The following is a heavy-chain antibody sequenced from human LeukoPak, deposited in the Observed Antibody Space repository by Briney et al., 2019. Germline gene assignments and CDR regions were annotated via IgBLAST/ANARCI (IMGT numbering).Heavy chain of an antibody. D-gene: IGHD3-3*01. CDR3: ARGITIFGVAIED. V-gene: IGHV4-59*01. J-gene: IGHJ4*02. CDR2: IYYSGST. Sequence: SETLSLTCTVSGGSISSYYWSWIRQPPGKGLEWIGYIYYSGSTNYNPSLKSRVTISVDTSKNQFSLKLSSVTAADTAVYYCARGITIFGVAIEDWGQGTLVTVSS. CDR1: GGSISSYY.